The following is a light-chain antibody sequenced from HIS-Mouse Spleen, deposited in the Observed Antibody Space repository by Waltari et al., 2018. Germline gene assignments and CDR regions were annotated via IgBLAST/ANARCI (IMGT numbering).Light chain of an antibody. J-gene: IGKJ1*01. CDR1: QCISSY. Sequence: DIQLTQSPSFLSASVGDRVTITCLASQCISSYLAGYQQKPGKAPKLLIYAASTLLSGVPSRFSGSGSGTEFTLTISSLQTEDFATYYCQQLNSYPPTFGQGTKVEIK. CDR2: AAS. CDR3: QQLNSYPPT. V-gene: IGKV1-9*01.